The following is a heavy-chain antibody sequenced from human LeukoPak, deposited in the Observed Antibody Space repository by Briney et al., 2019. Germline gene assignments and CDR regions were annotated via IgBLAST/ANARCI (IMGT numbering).Heavy chain of an antibody. CDR2: MSGGGRST. Sequence: PGGSLRLSCAASGFSFNTCAMSWVRQAPGKGLEWVSTMSGGGRSTDYADSVKGQFTISRDNSKNTLYLQMNSLRAEDTAVYYCARERYFDYWGQGTLVTVSS. J-gene: IGHJ4*02. CDR3: ARERYFDY. CDR1: GFSFNTCA. V-gene: IGHV3-23*01.